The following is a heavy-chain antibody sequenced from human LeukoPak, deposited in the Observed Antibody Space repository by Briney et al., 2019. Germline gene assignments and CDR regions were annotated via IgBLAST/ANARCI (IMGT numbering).Heavy chain of an antibody. CDR1: GFTFSNSA. CDR2: LSGSGITT. CDR3: AKGIYSSGWSYFDY. D-gene: IGHD6-19*01. J-gene: IGHJ4*01. Sequence: GGSLRLSCAASGFTFSNSAMSWVRQAPGKGLEWVSTLSGSGITTYYADSVKGRFTISRDNSKNTLYLQMNSLRAEDTAVYYCAKGIYSSGWSYFDYWGHRTLVTVSS. V-gene: IGHV3-23*01.